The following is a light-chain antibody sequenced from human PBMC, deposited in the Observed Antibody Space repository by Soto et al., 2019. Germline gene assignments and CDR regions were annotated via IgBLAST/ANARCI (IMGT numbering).Light chain of an antibody. V-gene: IGLV2-14*01. CDR3: SSYTSSSTLVV. CDR2: DVS. CDR1: SSDVGGYNY. Sequence: QSARTQPASVSGSPGRSITISCTGTSSDVGGYNYVSWYQQPPGKAPKLMIYDVSNRPSGVSNRFSGSKSGNTASLTFSGLQAEDEADYYCSSYTSSSTLVVFGGGTKLTVL. J-gene: IGLJ2*01.